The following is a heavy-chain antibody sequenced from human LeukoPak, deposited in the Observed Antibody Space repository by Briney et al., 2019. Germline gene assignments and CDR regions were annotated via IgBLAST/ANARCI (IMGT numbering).Heavy chain of an antibody. V-gene: IGHV4-38-2*02. Sequence: SETLSLTCTVSGYSISSGYYWGWIRQPPGKGLEWIGSIYHSGSTYYNPSLKSRVTISVDTSKNQFSLKLSSVTAADTAVYYCARAGRVFTLFDYWGQGTLVTVSS. J-gene: IGHJ4*02. CDR1: GYSISSGYY. CDR3: ARAGRVFTLFDY. D-gene: IGHD6-13*01. CDR2: IYHSGST.